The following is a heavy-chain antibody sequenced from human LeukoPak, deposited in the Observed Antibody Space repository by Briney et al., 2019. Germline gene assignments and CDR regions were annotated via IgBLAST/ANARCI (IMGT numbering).Heavy chain of an antibody. V-gene: IGHV1-18*01. CDR1: GYTFTSYG. J-gene: IGHJ5*02. CDR3: ARGDCSGGSCYGENWFDP. Sequence: GASVKVSCKASGYTFTSYGISWVRQAPGQGLEWMGWISAYNGNTNYAQKLQGRVTMTTDTSTSTAYMELRSLRSDDTAVYYCARGDCSGGSCYGENWFDPWGQGTLVTVSS. D-gene: IGHD2-15*01. CDR2: ISAYNGNT.